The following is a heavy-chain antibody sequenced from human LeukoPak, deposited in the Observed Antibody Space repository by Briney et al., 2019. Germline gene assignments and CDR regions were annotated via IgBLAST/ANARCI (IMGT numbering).Heavy chain of an antibody. V-gene: IGHV1-2*02. J-gene: IGHJ4*02. D-gene: IGHD3-16*01. CDR2: INPNSGGT. CDR3: ARDRSRFLGLCYFDY. CDR1: GYTFTGYY. Sequence: GASVKDSCKASGYTFTGYYMHWVRQAPGQGLEWMGWINPNSGGTNYAQKFQGRVTMTRDTSISTAYMELSRLRSDDTAVYYCARDRSRFLGLCYFDYWGQGTLVTVSS.